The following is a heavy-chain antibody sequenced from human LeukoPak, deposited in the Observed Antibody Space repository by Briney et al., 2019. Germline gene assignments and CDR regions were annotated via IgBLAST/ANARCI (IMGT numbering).Heavy chain of an antibody. D-gene: IGHD4-11*01. V-gene: IGHV3-33*01. Sequence: PGTSLRLSCAASGFIFSHYALHWVRQAPGKGLEWVAVMWSDGTNRYYGDSVKGRFSISRDDSQKRVFLQMNNLRADDTAVYYCARDVQRAFDYSNSLQYWGQGALVTVSS. CDR1: GFIFSHYA. J-gene: IGHJ4*02. CDR3: ARDVQRAFDYSNSLQY. CDR2: MWSDGTNR.